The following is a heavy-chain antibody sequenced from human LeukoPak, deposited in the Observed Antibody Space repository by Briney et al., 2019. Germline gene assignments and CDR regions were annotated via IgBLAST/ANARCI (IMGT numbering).Heavy chain of an antibody. CDR2: INHSGSN. J-gene: IGHJ5*02. CDR3: ARGLGYYYGSGSYYNP. V-gene: IGHV4-34*01. CDR1: GGSFSGYY. D-gene: IGHD3-10*01. Sequence: PSETLSLTCAVYGGSFSGYYWSWIRQPPGKGLEWIGEINHSGSNNYNPSLKSRVTISVDTSKNQFSLKLSSVTAADTAVYYCARGLGYYYGSGSYYNPLGQGTLVTVSS.